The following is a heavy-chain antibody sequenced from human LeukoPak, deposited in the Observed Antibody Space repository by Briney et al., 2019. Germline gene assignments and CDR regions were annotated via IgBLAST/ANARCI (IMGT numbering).Heavy chain of an antibody. CDR3: ASGQGWLTDH. Sequence: SETLSLTCTVSGGSISNHYCNWIRQSPGKELEWIGYVHYSRGTNYNPSLKSRVTISLDTSKNQLFLQLSSVTAADTAVYHCASGQGWLTDHWGRGTLVAVSS. V-gene: IGHV4-59*11. D-gene: IGHD5-12*01. CDR1: GGSISNHY. J-gene: IGHJ5*02. CDR2: VHYSRGT.